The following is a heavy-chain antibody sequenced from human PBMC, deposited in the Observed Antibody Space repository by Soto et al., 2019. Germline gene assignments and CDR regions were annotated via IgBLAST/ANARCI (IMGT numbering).Heavy chain of an antibody. V-gene: IGHV4-38-2*01. CDR2: IFHTGST. D-gene: IGHD1-26*01. CDR1: GYSISSGHS. CDR3: ATLLRLDGMDV. Sequence: SETLSLTCAVSGYSISSGHSWGWIRQPPGKGLEWIGSIFHTGSTYYNPSLKSRVTLSVDTSKNQFSLKLSSVTAADTAVYFCATLLRLDGMDVWGQRTPVTVSS. J-gene: IGHJ6*02.